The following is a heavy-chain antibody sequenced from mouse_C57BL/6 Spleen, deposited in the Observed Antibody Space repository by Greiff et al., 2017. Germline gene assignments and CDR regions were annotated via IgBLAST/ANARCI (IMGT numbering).Heavy chain of an antibody. CDR3: ARSPPYDDGFAY. D-gene: IGHD2-12*01. J-gene: IGHJ3*01. CDR2: INPNNGGT. Sequence: EVQLQQSGPELVRPGASVKISCKASGYTFTDYYMNWVKQSHGKSLEWIGDINPNNGGTSYNQKFKGKATLTVDKSSSTAYMELRSLTSEDSAVYYCARSPPYDDGFAYWGQGTLVTVSA. V-gene: IGHV1-26*01. CDR1: GYTFTDYY.